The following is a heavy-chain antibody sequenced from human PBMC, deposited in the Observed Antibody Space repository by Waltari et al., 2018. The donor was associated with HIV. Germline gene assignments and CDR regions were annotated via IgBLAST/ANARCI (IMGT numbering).Heavy chain of an antibody. J-gene: IGHJ4*02. CDR1: GFTFSSYA. D-gene: IGHD5-12*01. Sequence: EVQLLESGGGLVQPGGSLRLSCAASGFTFSSYAMSWVRQAPGKGLEWVSAISGSGGSTYYADSVKGRFTISRDNSKNTLYLQMNSLRAEDTAVYYCAKAPRRGYSGYVFIDYWGQGTLVTVSS. CDR2: ISGSGGST. CDR3: AKAPRRGYSGYVFIDY. V-gene: IGHV3-23*01.